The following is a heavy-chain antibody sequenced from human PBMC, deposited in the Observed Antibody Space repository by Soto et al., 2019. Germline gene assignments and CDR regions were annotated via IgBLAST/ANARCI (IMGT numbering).Heavy chain of an antibody. CDR1: GGTFSSYA. D-gene: IGHD5-18*01. CDR2: IIPIFGTA. J-gene: IGHJ4*02. CDR3: ARASTAMVPYYFDY. Sequence: QVQLVQSGAEVKKPGSSVKVSCKASGGTFSSYAISWVRQAPGQGLEWMGGIIPIFGTANYAQKFQGRVTITGDESTSPAYMELSSLRSEDTAVYYCARASTAMVPYYFDYWGQGTLVTVSS. V-gene: IGHV1-69*12.